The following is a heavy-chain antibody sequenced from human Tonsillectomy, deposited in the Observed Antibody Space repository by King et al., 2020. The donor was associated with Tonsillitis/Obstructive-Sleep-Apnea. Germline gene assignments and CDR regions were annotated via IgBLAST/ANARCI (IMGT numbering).Heavy chain of an antibody. D-gene: IGHD4-17*01. Sequence: VQLVESGGGVVQPGGSLRLSCAASGFTFDDYAMHWVRQAPGKGLEWVSLISGEGGSTYYADSVKGRLTISRDNSKNSLYLQMNSLRTEDTALYYCAKVNRQSYGAEIDYWGQGTLVTVSS. CDR1: GFTFDDYA. CDR3: AKVNRQSYGAEIDY. CDR2: ISGEGGST. J-gene: IGHJ4*02. V-gene: IGHV3-43*02.